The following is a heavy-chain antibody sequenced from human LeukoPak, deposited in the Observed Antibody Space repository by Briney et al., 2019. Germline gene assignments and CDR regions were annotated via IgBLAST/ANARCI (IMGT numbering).Heavy chain of an antibody. J-gene: IGHJ4*02. D-gene: IGHD2-2*01. CDR3: AKRGYCSSTSCAQPFDY. CDR2: IRYDGSNK. CDR1: GFTFSSYG. V-gene: IGHV3-30*02. Sequence: GGSLGLSCAASGFTFSSYGMHWVRQAPGKGLEWVAFIRYDGSNKYYADSVKGRFTISRDNSKNTLYLQMSSLRAEDTAVYYCAKRGYCSSTSCAQPFDYWGQGTLVTVSS.